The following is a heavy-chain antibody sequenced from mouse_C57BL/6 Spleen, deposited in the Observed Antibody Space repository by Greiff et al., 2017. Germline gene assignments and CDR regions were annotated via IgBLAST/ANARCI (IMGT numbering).Heavy chain of an antibody. Sequence: EVMLVASGGGLVHPGGSMKLSCVASGFHLSNYWLNWVRQSQEKGLEWVAQIRLKSDTYATHYAESVKGRFTISRDDSKSSVYLQMNNLRAEDTGIYYCTCSDYDVGYYAMDYWGQGTSVTVSS. CDR1: GFHLSNYW. D-gene: IGHD2-4*01. CDR2: IRLKSDTYAT. CDR3: TCSDYDVGYYAMDY. V-gene: IGHV6-3*01. J-gene: IGHJ4*01.